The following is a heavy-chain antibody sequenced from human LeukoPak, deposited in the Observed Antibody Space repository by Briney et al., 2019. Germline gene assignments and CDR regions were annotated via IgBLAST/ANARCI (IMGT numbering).Heavy chain of an antibody. D-gene: IGHD3-22*01. CDR2: IYPGDSDT. CDR1: GYSFTSYW. V-gene: IGHV5-51*01. CDR3: ASAYYYDSSGYYFDAFDI. Sequence: KHGESLKISCKGSGYSFTSYWIGWVRQMPGKGLEWMGIIYPGDSDTRNSPSFQGQVTISADKSISTAYLQWSSLKASDTAMYYCASAYYYDSSGYYFDAFDIWGQGTMVTVSS. J-gene: IGHJ3*02.